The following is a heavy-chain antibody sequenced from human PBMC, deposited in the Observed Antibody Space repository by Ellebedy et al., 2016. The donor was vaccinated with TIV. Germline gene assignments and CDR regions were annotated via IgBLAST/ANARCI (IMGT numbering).Heavy chain of an antibody. J-gene: IGHJ5*02. CDR3: ARRASYGDYAVQVNPWFDP. CDR2: IRQEGAEI. V-gene: IGHV3-7*01. D-gene: IGHD4-17*01. Sequence: GESLKISCAASGFNFRSYWMTWVRQAPGTGLEWVAKIRQEGAEIYYVESEKGRFTISRDNAKNSLFLQMNSLRVEDTAVYYCARRASYGDYAVQVNPWFDPWGQGTLVTVSS. CDR1: GFNFRSYW.